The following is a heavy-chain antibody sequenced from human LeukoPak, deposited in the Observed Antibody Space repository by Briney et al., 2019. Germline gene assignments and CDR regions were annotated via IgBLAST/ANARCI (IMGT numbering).Heavy chain of an antibody. D-gene: IGHD6-13*01. CDR2: ISGSGDTT. CDR1: GFTFSSYA. J-gene: IGHJ4*02. V-gene: IGHV3-23*01. CDR3: ATRQQMVLY. Sequence: GGSLRLSCAASGFTFSSYAMSWVRQAPGKGPEWVSGISGSGDTTDYADSVKGRFTISRDSSKSTLYLQMNSLRAEDTAVYYCATRQQMVLYWGQGTLVTVSS.